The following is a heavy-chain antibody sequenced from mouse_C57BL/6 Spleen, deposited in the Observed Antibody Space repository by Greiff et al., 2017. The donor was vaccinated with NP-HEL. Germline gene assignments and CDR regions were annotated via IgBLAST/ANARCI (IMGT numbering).Heavy chain of an antibody. D-gene: IGHD2-3*01. Sequence: VQLQQSGAELVKPGASVKLSCKASGYTFTEYTIHWVKQRSGQGLEWIGWFYPGSGSIKYNEKFKDKATLTADKSSSTVYIELSRLTSEDSAVYFGARHSRIYDGYYVDAMDYWGQGTSVTVSS. CDR2: FYPGSGSI. CDR3: ARHSRIYDGYYVDAMDY. J-gene: IGHJ4*01. CDR1: GYTFTEYT. V-gene: IGHV1-62-2*01.